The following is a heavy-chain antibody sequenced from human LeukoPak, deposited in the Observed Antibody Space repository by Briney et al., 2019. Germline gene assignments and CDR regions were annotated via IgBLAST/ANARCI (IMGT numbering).Heavy chain of an antibody. J-gene: IGHJ5*02. CDR2: MSYSGSN. Sequence: PSETLSLTCTVSGGSISSYYWSWIRQTPGKGLEWIGYMSYSGSNNYNPSLKSRVTISVDTSKNQFSLRLTSVTAADTAVYYCARASVAGTFDPWGQGTLVTVSS. CDR3: ARASVAGTFDP. D-gene: IGHD6-19*01. V-gene: IGHV4-59*01. CDR1: GGSISSYY.